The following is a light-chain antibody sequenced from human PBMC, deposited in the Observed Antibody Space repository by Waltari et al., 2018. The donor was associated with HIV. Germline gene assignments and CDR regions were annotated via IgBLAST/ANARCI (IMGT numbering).Light chain of an antibody. CDR2: GNN. Sequence: SVLTQPPSVSGAPGQRVTISGTGSSSNIGARFDVHWYQQLPGTAPKLLIYGNNNRPSGVPDRFSGSKSGTSASLAITGLQAEDEADYYCQSYDSSLSGSVFGGGTKLTVL. J-gene: IGLJ2*01. V-gene: IGLV1-40*01. CDR1: SSNIGARFD. CDR3: QSYDSSLSGSV.